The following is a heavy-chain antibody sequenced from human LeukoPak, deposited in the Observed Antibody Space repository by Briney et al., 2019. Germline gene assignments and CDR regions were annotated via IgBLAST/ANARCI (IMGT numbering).Heavy chain of an antibody. Sequence: SETLSLTCTVSGGSISSGGYYWSWIRQPPGKGLEWIGYIYHSGSTYYNPSLKSRVTISVDRSKNQFSLKLSSVTAADTAVYYCARGFADRVFWSGYYYYYYYMDVWGKGTTVTVSS. D-gene: IGHD3-3*01. CDR2: IYHSGST. J-gene: IGHJ6*03. CDR3: ARGFADRVFWSGYYYYYYYMDV. CDR1: GGSISSGGYY. V-gene: IGHV4-30-2*01.